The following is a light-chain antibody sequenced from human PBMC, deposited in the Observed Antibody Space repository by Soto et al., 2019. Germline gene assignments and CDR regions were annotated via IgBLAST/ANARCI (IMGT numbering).Light chain of an antibody. CDR1: QSISSD. CDR2: GAS. J-gene: IGKJ2*01. CDR3: QQYNNWPRT. V-gene: IGKV3-15*01. Sequence: ETVLTQSPATLSASPGERATLSCRASQSISSDLAWYQQKPGQAPRLLIYGASTTATAIPGRFSGSGSGREFTLSISSLQSEDFAVYYCQQYNNWPRTFGQGTKLEIK.